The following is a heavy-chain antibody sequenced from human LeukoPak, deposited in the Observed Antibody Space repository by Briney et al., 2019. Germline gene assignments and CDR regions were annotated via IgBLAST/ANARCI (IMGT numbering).Heavy chain of an antibody. V-gene: IGHV4-59*01. J-gene: IGHJ4*02. CDR3: ARVRRGDYDY. CDR1: GGSISSYY. D-gene: IGHD4-17*01. CDR2: IYYSGST. Sequence: SETLSLTCTVSGGSISSYYWSWIRQPAEKGLEWIGYIYYSGSTNYNPSLKSRVTISVDTSKNQFSLKLSSVTAADTAVYYCARVRRGDYDYWGQGTLVTVSS.